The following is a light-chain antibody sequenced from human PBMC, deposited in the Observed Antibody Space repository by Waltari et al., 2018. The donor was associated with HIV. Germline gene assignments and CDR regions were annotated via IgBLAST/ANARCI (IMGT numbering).Light chain of an antibody. CDR2: EVS. CDR3: SSYTSSSTRV. V-gene: IGLV2-14*01. J-gene: IGLJ3*02. CDR1: SSDVGGYNY. Sequence: LTQPASVSGSPGQSITISCTGTSSDVGGYNYVSWYQQHPGKAPKLMIYEVSNRSSGVSNRFSGSKSGNTASLTISGLQAEDEADYYCSSYTSSSTRVFGGGTKLTVL.